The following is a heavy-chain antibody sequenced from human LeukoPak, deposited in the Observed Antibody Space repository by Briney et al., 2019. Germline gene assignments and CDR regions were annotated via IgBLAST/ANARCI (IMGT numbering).Heavy chain of an antibody. J-gene: IGHJ4*02. CDR1: GESLSVYY. CDR2: IDHSGNT. V-gene: IGHV4-34*01. D-gene: IGHD6-13*01. CDR3: ARGRYLTTLGGAAAGFLDY. Sequence: SETLSLTCAVFGESLSVYYWSWIRQTPGKGLERIGEIDHSGNTNYNPSLKSRVTMSVDTSQKQFSLRLTSVTAADTAVYYCARGRYLTTLGGAAAGFLDYWGQGTLVTVSS.